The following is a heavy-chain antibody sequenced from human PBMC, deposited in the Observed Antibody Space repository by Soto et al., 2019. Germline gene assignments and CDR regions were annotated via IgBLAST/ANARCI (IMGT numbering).Heavy chain of an antibody. V-gene: IGHV4-61*01. CDR1: GGSVSSGSYY. Sequence: PSETLSLTCTVSGGSVSSGSYYWSWIRQPPGKGLEWIGYIYYSGSTNYNPPLKSRVTISVDTSKNQFSLKLSSVTAADTAVYYCARDSKYSSSCWGQGTLVTV. D-gene: IGHD6-6*01. CDR2: IYYSGST. CDR3: ARDSKYSSSC. J-gene: IGHJ4*02.